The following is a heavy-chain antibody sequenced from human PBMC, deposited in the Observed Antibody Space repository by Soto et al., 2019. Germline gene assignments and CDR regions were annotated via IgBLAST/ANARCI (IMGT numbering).Heavy chain of an antibody. Sequence: LRLSCAASGFTFSSYGMHWVRQAPGKGLEWVAVISYDGSNKYYADSVKGRFTISRDNSKNTLYLQMNSLRAEDTAVYYCAKDRDYYGSGSCPPPILWGQGTLVTVSS. V-gene: IGHV3-30*18. J-gene: IGHJ4*02. CDR2: ISYDGSNK. CDR1: GFTFSSYG. D-gene: IGHD3-10*01. CDR3: AKDRDYYGSGSCPPPIL.